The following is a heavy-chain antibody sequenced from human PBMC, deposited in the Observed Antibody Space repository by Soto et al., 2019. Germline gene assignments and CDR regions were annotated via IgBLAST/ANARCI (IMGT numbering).Heavy chain of an antibody. J-gene: IGHJ6*02. D-gene: IGHD6-13*01. V-gene: IGHV4-39*07. CDR2: INHSGST. CDR3: ARVKKSRAAAGTFTYYYYYYGMDV. CDR1: GGSVSSSSYY. Sequence: SETLSLTCTVSGGSVSSSSYYWGWVRQPPGKGLEWIGEINHSGSTNYNPSLKSRVTISVDTSKNQFSLKLSSVTAADTAVYYCARVKKSRAAAGTFTYYYYYYGMDVWGQGTTVTVSS.